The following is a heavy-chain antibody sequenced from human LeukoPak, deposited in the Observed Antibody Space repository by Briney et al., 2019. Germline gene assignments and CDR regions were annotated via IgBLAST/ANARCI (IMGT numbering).Heavy chain of an antibody. Sequence: PGRSLRLSCAASGFSFSSYAMHWVRQAPGKGLEWVAVISYDGSNKRYADSVKGRFTISRDNAKNTLYLQMNSLRADDTAVYYCARSRWLDAFDYWGQGTLVTVSS. D-gene: IGHD6-19*01. J-gene: IGHJ4*02. CDR1: GFSFSSYA. V-gene: IGHV3-30*04. CDR2: ISYDGSNK. CDR3: ARSRWLDAFDY.